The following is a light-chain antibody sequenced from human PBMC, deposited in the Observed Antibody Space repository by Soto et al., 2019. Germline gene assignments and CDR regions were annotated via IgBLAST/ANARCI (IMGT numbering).Light chain of an antibody. CDR2: DAS. V-gene: IGKV1-33*01. CDR1: QDINNY. CDR3: QQYEDLPLT. J-gene: IGKJ4*01. Sequence: DIQLTQSPSSLSASVGDRVTITCQASQDINNYLNWYQQKPGKAPKLLIFDASSVETGVPSRFSRSGSGTHFAFTISSLEPEDIAAYHCQQYEDLPLTFGGGTRVELK.